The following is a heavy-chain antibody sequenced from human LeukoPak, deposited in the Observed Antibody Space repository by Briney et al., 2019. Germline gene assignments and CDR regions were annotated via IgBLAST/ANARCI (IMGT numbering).Heavy chain of an antibody. Sequence: GASVKVSCKASGYTFTSYGVSWVRQAPGQGLEWMGWISAYNGNTNYAQKLQGRVTMTTDTSTSTAYMELRSLISDDTAVYYCARDDPDLKAHNWFDPWGQGTLVTVSS. J-gene: IGHJ5*02. CDR3: ARDDPDLKAHNWFDP. CDR2: ISAYNGNT. V-gene: IGHV1-18*01. CDR1: GYTFTSYG.